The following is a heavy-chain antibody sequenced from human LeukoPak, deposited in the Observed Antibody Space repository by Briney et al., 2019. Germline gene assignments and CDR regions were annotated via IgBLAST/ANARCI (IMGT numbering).Heavy chain of an antibody. Sequence: SETLSLTCAVCGGSFSGYYWSWIRQPAGKGLEWIGRIYTSGSTNYNPSLKSRVTMSVDTSKNQFSLKLSSVTAADTAMYYCTREAGNTQYFDYWGQGTLVTVSS. V-gene: IGHV4-59*10. CDR3: TREAGNTQYFDY. CDR2: IYTSGST. D-gene: IGHD1-1*01. J-gene: IGHJ4*02. CDR1: GGSFSGYY.